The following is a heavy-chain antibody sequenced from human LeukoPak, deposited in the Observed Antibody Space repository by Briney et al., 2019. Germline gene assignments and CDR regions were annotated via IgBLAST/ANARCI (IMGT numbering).Heavy chain of an antibody. Sequence: SETLSLTCTVSGGSISSSSYYWGWIRQPPGKGLEWIGSIYYSGSTYYNPSLKSRVTISVDTSKNQFSLKLSSVTAADTAVYYCARGSYSGDYFDYWGQGTLVTVSS. V-gene: IGHV4-39*07. CDR3: ARGSYSGDYFDY. CDR1: GGSISSSSYY. D-gene: IGHD6-19*01. CDR2: IYYSGST. J-gene: IGHJ4*02.